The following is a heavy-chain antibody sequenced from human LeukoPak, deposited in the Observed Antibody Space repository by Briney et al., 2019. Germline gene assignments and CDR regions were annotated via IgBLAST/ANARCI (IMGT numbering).Heavy chain of an antibody. CDR1: GYSFTSYW. J-gene: IGHJ4*02. Sequence: GESLKISCKGSGYSFTSYWICGVRHIPRKGLEWMGIIYPGDSDTRYSPSFQGQVTISADKSISTAYLQWSSLKASDTAMYYCARQVDTAMVLDYWGQGTLVTVSS. CDR3: ARQVDTAMVLDY. CDR2: IYPGDSDT. D-gene: IGHD5-18*01. V-gene: IGHV5-51*01.